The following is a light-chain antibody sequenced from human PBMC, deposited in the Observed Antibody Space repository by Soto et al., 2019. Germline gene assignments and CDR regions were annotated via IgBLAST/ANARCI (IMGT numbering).Light chain of an antibody. CDR1: QSVSGSY. Sequence: EIVLTQSPGTLSLSPGERATLSCRASQSVSGSYLAWYQQKPGQAPRLLIYGASSRATGIPDRFSGSGSGTYFTLTISRLEPEDFAVFYCQQYGSTPTFGGGTKVEI. V-gene: IGKV3-20*01. CDR2: GAS. CDR3: QQYGSTPT. J-gene: IGKJ4*01.